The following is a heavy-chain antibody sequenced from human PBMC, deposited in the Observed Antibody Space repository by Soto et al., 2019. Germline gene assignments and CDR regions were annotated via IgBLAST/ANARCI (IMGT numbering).Heavy chain of an antibody. D-gene: IGHD3-3*01. V-gene: IGHV1-69*02. J-gene: IGHJ6*03. CDR2: IIPILGIA. Sequence: QVQLVQSGAEVKKPGSSVKVSCKASGGTFSSYTISWVRQAPGQGLEWMGRIIPILGIANYAQKFQGRVKITADKSTSTAYMELSSLRSEDTAVYYCAGGADYDFWSGYHYYYYYYMDVWGKGTTVTVSS. CDR1: GGTFSSYT. CDR3: AGGADYDFWSGYHYYYYYYMDV.